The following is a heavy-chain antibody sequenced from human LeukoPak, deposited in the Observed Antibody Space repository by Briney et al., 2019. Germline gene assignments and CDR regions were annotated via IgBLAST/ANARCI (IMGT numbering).Heavy chain of an antibody. J-gene: IGHJ4*02. CDR3: AAWTAYNWNYDY. V-gene: IGHV1-2*02. CDR1: GYTFTGYY. Sequence: RASVKVSCKASGYTFTGYYMHWVRQAPGQGLEWMGWINPNSGGTNYAQKFQGRVTMTRDTSISTAYMELSRLRSDDTAVYYCAAWTAYNWNYDYWGQGTLVTVSS. CDR2: INPNSGGT. D-gene: IGHD1-20*01.